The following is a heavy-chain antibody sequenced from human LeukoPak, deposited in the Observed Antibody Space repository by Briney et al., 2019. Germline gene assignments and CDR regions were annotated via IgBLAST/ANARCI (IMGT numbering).Heavy chain of an antibody. V-gene: IGHV4-59*08. CDR2: IYYSRST. Sequence: SETLSLTCTASGDSISSYYWSWIRQPPGKGLEWIGTIYYSRSTNYNPSLKSRVTISVDTSKNQFSLKLSSVTAADTAIYYCARQERSRSGSYWSAERPHTWFDPWGQGTLVTVSS. CDR1: GDSISSYY. D-gene: IGHD3-10*01. J-gene: IGHJ5*02. CDR3: ARQERSRSGSYWSAERPHTWFDP.